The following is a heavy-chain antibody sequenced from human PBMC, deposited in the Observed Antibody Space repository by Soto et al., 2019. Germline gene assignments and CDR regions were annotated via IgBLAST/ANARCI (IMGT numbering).Heavy chain of an antibody. Sequence: ESGGGLIQPGGSLRLICAASGLSVTANYMTWVRQAPGEGLEWLSIIYRGGGTYYADSLKGRAIISRDGSRNMVFLQMNSLTAEDAGVYYCARRDDSETFDIWGRGTAVNVSS. D-gene: IGHD5-18*01. CDR3: ARRDDSETFDI. J-gene: IGHJ3*02. CDR2: IYRGGGT. V-gene: IGHV3-53*01. CDR1: GLSVTANY.